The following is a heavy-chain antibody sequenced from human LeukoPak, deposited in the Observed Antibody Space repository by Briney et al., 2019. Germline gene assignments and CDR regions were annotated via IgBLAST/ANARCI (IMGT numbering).Heavy chain of an antibody. D-gene: IGHD3-10*01. V-gene: IGHV3-74*01. CDR3: ARASRGNWFDP. CDR2: IGDDGSTT. J-gene: IGHJ5*02. Sequence: GGSLRLSCAASGFTFSRYWMHWVRQAPGKGLVWVSRIGDDGSTTAYADSVKGRFTISRDNAKNTLYLQMNSLRAEDTAVYYCARASRGNWFDPWGQGTLVSVST. CDR1: GFTFSRYW.